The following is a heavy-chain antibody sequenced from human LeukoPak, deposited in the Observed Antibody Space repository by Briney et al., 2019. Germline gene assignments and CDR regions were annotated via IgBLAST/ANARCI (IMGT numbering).Heavy chain of an antibody. CDR2: ISSSSSYI. J-gene: IGHJ4*02. V-gene: IGHV3-21*01. D-gene: IGHD5-12*01. Sequence: GGSLRLSCAASGFTFSSYSMNWVRQAPGKGLEWVSSISSSSSYIYYADSVKGRFTISRDSAKNSLYLQMNSLRAEDTAVYYCARDRAPVASFDYWGQGTLVTVSS. CDR3: ARDRAPVASFDY. CDR1: GFTFSSYS.